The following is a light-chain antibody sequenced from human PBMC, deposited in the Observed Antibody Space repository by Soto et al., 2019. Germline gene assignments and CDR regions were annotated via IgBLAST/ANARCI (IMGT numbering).Light chain of an antibody. CDR1: QGINSW. CDR2: STS. V-gene: IGKV1D-12*01. Sequence: DIQMTQSPSSVSASVGDRVTITCRASQGINSWLAWYQQKPGKAPKLLIYSTSNLQSGVPSRFSGSGSGTDFTLTITSLQPEDFATYFCQQSDSLPLTFGGGTKVEIK. CDR3: QQSDSLPLT. J-gene: IGKJ4*01.